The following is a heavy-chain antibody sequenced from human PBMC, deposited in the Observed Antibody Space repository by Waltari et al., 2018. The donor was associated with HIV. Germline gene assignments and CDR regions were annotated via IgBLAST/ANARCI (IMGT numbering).Heavy chain of an antibody. V-gene: IGHV4-34*01. CDR1: GGSFSGYY. CDR2: INHSGST. Sequence: QVQLQQWGAGLLKPSETLSLTCAVYGGSFSGYYWSWIRQPPGKGLEWIGEINHSGSTNYNPSLKSRVTISVDTSKNQFSLKLSSVTAADTAVYYCARGGGNCSGGSCYLFDYWGQGTLVTVSS. J-gene: IGHJ4*02. CDR3: ARGGGNCSGGSCYLFDY. D-gene: IGHD2-15*01.